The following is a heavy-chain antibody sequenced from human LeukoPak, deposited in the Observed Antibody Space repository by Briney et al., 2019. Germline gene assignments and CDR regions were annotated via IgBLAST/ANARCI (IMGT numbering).Heavy chain of an antibody. CDR1: GFTFSSYA. V-gene: IGHV3-23*01. CDR3: AKNSGSYYEEGY. Sequence: GGSLRLSCAASGFTFSSYAMSWVPQAPGKGLEGVSTISSSGGSTYYADSVKGRFTISRDNSKNRLYLQMNSLRAEDTAIYYCAKNSGSYYEEGYWGQGTLVTVSS. CDR2: ISSSGGST. J-gene: IGHJ4*02. D-gene: IGHD1-26*01.